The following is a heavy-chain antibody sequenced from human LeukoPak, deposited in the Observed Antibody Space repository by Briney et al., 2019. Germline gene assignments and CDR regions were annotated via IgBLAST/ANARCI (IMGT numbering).Heavy chain of an antibody. Sequence: SETLSLTCAVYGGSFSGYYWSWIRQPPGKGLEWIGEINHSGSTNYNPSLKSRVTISVDTSKNQFSLKLSSVTAADTAVYYCARDPIMETGYYDYWGQGTLVTVSS. CDR2: INHSGST. V-gene: IGHV4-34*01. J-gene: IGHJ4*02. CDR3: ARDPIMETGYYDY. D-gene: IGHD3-9*01. CDR1: GGSFSGYY.